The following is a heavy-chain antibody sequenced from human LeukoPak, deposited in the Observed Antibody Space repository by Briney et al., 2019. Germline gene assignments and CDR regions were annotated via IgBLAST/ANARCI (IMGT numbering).Heavy chain of an antibody. CDR1: GGTFSSYT. V-gene: IGHV1-69*13. CDR3: ARVPSYCSSTSCYARFDP. D-gene: IGHD2-2*01. J-gene: IGHJ5*02. CDR2: IIPIFGTA. Sequence: SVKVSGKASGGTFSSYTISWVRQAPGQGLEWMGGIIPIFGTANYAQKFQGRVTITADESTNTAYMELSSLRSEDTAVYYCARVPSYCSSTSCYARFDPWGQGTLVTVSS.